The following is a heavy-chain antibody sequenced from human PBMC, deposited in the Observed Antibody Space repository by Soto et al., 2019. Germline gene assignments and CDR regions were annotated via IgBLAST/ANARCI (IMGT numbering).Heavy chain of an antibody. CDR1: GYTFTSYG. Sequence: ASVKVSCKASGYTFTSYGISWVRQAPGQGLEWMGWISAYNGNTNYAQKLQGRVTMTTDASTSTAYMELRSLRSDDTAVYYCARSRLRGDYYYYCGMDVWGQGTTVTVSS. V-gene: IGHV1-18*01. J-gene: IGHJ6*02. CDR3: ARSRLRGDYYYYCGMDV. CDR2: ISAYNGNT. D-gene: IGHD3-16*01.